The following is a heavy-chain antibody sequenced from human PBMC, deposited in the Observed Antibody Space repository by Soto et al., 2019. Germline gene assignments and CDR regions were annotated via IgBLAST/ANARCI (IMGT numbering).Heavy chain of an antibody. CDR1: GGSFSNYY. D-gene: IGHD2-21*02. CDR2: INHSGST. CDR3: ARGGWAYCGGDCLRYGMDV. Sequence: QVQLQQWGAGLLKPSETLSLTCAVYGGSFSNYYWSWIRQPPGKGLEWIGEINHSGSTNYNPSLKSRVTISVATSKTQFSLRLSSVTAADTAVYYCARGGWAYCGGDCLRYGMDVWGQGTTVTVSS. V-gene: IGHV4-34*01. J-gene: IGHJ6*02.